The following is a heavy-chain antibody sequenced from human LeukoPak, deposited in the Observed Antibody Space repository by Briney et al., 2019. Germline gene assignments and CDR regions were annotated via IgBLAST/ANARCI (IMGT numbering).Heavy chain of an antibody. CDR3: ARDLGEGWFDP. J-gene: IGHJ5*02. CDR1: GFTFSSYG. Sequence: GGSLRLSCAASGFTFSSYGMHWVRQAPGKDLESVAVIWYDGSNKYYADSVKGRFTISRDNSKNTLYLQMNSLRAEDTAVYYCARDLGEGWFDPWGQGTLVTVSS. V-gene: IGHV3-33*01. CDR2: IWYDGSNK. D-gene: IGHD3-16*01.